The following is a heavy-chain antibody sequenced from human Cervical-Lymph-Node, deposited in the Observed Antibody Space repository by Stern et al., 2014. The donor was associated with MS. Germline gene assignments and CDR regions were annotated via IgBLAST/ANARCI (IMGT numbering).Heavy chain of an antibody. J-gene: IGHJ6*02. CDR3: ARDSAAGSSIRDYYFGLDV. V-gene: IGHV4-61*02. D-gene: IGHD6-19*01. CDR1: GASITGGGSF. CDR2: IYTSGST. Sequence: QVQLQESGPGLVKPSQTLSLTCTVSGASITGGGSFWSWIRQPAGKRLEXIGRIYTSGSTDYTPSLKSRVTISVDALKNQFPLKLTSVTAADTAVYYCARDSAAGSSIRDYYFGLDVWGQGTTVTVSS.